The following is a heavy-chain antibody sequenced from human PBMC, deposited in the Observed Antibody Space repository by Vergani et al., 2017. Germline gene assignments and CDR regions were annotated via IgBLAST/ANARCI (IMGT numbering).Heavy chain of an antibody. CDR2: IYYSGST. CDR3: XRETTVISYYYYYYYMDV. V-gene: IGHV4-61*01. D-gene: IGHD4-17*01. Sequence: QVQLQESGPGLVKPSETLSLTCTVSGGSVSSGSYYWSWIRQPPGKGLEWIGYIYYSGSTNYNPSLKSRVTISVDTSKNQFSLKLSSVTAADTAVYYCXRETTVISYYYYYYYMDVWGKGTTVTVSS. CDR1: GGSVSSGSYY. J-gene: IGHJ6*03.